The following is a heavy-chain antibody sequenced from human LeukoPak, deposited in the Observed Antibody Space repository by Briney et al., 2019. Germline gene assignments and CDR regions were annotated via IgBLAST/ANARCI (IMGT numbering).Heavy chain of an antibody. Sequence: PSQTLSLTCTVSGGSISSGGYYWSWIRHHPETFLEWIGYTYYSGSTYYNPSLKSRVTISVDTSKNQFSLKVRSVTAADTAVYYCARTTDYDCSGYYYYGVSLLGCIFDYCGQGTLVTVSS. CDR3: ARTTDYDCSGYYYYGVSLLGCIFDY. J-gene: IGHJ4*02. CDR1: GGSISSGGYY. D-gene: IGHD3-22*01. CDR2: TYYSGST. V-gene: IGHV4-31*03.